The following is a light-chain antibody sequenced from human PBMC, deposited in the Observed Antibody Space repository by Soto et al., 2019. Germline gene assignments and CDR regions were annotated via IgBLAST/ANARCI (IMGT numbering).Light chain of an antibody. CDR3: CSFAGTSTYWV. CDR2: EVD. CDR1: NSDVGSYNL. J-gene: IGLJ3*02. Sequence: QSALTQPASVSGSPGQSITISCTGTNSDVGSYNLVSWYQQHPGKAPKLIIYEVDKRPSGVSNRFSGSKSGTTASLTLSGLQADDEADYYCCSFAGTSTYWVFGGGTKLTVL. V-gene: IGLV2-23*02.